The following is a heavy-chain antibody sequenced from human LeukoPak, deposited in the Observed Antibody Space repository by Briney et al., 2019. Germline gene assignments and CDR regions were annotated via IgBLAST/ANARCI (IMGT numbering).Heavy chain of an antibody. CDR1: GYIFTNYG. CDR3: ARLSIRAPVTTLGY. CDR2: MNPNSGNA. V-gene: IGHV1-8*02. Sequence: GASVKVSCKASGYIFTNYGINWVRQATGQGLEWMGWMNPNSGNAGYAQKFQGRVTITRNTSISTAYMELSSLRSEDTAVYYCARLSIRAPVTTLGYWGQGTLVTVSS. J-gene: IGHJ4*02. D-gene: IGHD4-11*01.